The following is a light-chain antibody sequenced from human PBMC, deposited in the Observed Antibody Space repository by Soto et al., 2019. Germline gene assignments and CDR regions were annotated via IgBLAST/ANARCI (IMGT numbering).Light chain of an antibody. V-gene: IGLV2-14*01. CDR2: EVS. CDR1: DSDIGAYDF. CDR3: ASYTRSSTYV. Sequence: QSVLTQPASVSGSPGQSITLSCTGTDSDIGAYDFVSWYQQHPDKAPNLIIFEVSNRPSGVSNHFSGSKSGNTASLTISGLQAEDEADYYCASYTRSSTYVFGSGTKLTVL. J-gene: IGLJ1*01.